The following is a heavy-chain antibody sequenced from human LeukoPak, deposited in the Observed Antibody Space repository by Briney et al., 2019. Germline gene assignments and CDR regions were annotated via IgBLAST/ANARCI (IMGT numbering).Heavy chain of an antibody. CDR1: GGSISSSSYY. Sequence: SETLSLTCTVSGGSISSSSYYWGWIRQPPGKGLEWIGRIYYSGSTYYNPTLRSRVTISVATSKNQFSLKLSSVTAADTAVYYCARVDCSSTSCYHFDYWGQGTLVTVSS. V-gene: IGHV4-39*01. CDR2: IYYSGST. CDR3: ARVDCSSTSCYHFDY. D-gene: IGHD2-2*01. J-gene: IGHJ4*02.